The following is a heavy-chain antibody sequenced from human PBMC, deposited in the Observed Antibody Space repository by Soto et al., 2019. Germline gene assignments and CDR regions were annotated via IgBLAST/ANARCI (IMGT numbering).Heavy chain of an antibody. CDR1: GGSISSYY. CDR3: ARSMAFGGVIDDYYYYYMDV. V-gene: IGHV4-59*01. J-gene: IGHJ6*03. CDR2: IYYSGST. D-gene: IGHD3-16*02. Sequence: SETLSLTCTVSGGSISSYYWSWIRQPPGKGLEWIGYIYYSGSTNYNPSLKSRVTISVDTSKNQFSLKLSSVTAADTAVYYCARSMAFGGVIDDYYYYYMDVWGKGTTVTVS.